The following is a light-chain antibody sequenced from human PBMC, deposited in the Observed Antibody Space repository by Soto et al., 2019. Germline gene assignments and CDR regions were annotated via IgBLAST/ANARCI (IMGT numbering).Light chain of an antibody. Sequence: EIVLTQSPGTLSLSPGERATLSCRASQSVNSNYLAWYQQKPGQAPRLLFYGASTRATGIPARFSGSGSGTEFTLTISSLQSEDFAVYYCQQYNNWWTFGQGTKVDIK. V-gene: IGKV3-15*01. CDR1: QSVNSN. CDR2: GAS. J-gene: IGKJ1*01. CDR3: QQYNNWWT.